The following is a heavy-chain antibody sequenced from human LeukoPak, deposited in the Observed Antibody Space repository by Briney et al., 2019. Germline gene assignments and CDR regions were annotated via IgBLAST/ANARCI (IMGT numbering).Heavy chain of an antibody. CDR3: AKLGIVATMPDY. J-gene: IGHJ4*02. CDR2: ISYDGSNK. D-gene: IGHD5-12*01. Sequence: GGSLRLSCAASGFTFGSYAMHWVRQAPGKGLEWVAVISYDGSNKYYADSVKGRFTISRDNSKNTLYLQMNSLRAEDTAVYYCAKLGIVATMPDYWGQGTLVTVSS. CDR1: GFTFGSYA. V-gene: IGHV3-30-3*02.